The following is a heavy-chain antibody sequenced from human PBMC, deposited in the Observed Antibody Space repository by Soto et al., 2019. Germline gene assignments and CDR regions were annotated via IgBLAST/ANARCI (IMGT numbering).Heavy chain of an antibody. V-gene: IGHV1-8*01. J-gene: IGHJ4*02. CDR1: GYTFTSYD. CDR2: MNPNSGNT. CDR3: AREGGYSYGFDY. Sequence: ASVKVSCKASGYTFTSYDINWVRQATGQGLEWMGWMNPNSGNTGYAQKFQGRVTMTRNTSISTAYMELSSLRSEDTAVYYCAREGGYSYGFDYRGQGTLVTVSS. D-gene: IGHD5-18*01.